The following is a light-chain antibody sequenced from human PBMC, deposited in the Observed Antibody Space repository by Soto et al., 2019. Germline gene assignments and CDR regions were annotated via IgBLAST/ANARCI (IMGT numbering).Light chain of an antibody. J-gene: IGKJ5*01. CDR2: DAS. V-gene: IGKV3-15*01. CDR1: QSVRSN. Sequence: LMTQSPSTLAVSAGERVTLSCRASQSVRSNLAWHQQKPGQAPRILMYDASTRATGIPARFRGSGSGTEFTLTISSLQSEDFEVYYCQQYHNSPITFGQGTRLEIK. CDR3: QQYHNSPIT.